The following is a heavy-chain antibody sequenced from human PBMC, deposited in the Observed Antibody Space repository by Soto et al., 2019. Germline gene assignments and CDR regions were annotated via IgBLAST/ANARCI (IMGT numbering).Heavy chain of an antibody. J-gene: IGHJ6*02. CDR2: INGEGSYT. D-gene: IGHD2-2*01. CDR1: GFTFSSYW. V-gene: IGHV3-74*03. Sequence: EVQVVESGGGLVQPGGSRRLSCAASGFTFSSYWMHWVRQAPGKGLEWLTRINGEGSYTTYADSVKGRFTISRDNAKNTLYLQLSSLRAEDTAIYYCSRGAGYHCYYHAMDVWGRGTTVTVSS. CDR3: SRGAGYHCYYHAMDV.